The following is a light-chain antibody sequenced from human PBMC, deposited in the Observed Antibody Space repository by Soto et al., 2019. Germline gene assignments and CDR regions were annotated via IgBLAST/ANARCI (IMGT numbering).Light chain of an antibody. J-gene: IGKJ3*01. V-gene: IGKV3-20*01. CDR2: SVS. CDR3: QQYGALPVT. CDR1: QSVRGSS. Sequence: EVVLTQSPGTLSLSPGDGATLSCRASQSVRGSSLAWYQQKPGQAPRLLIYSVSSRATGIPDRFSGSGSGTDFTLTISRLEPEDFAVYYCQQYGALPVTFGPGITVDIK.